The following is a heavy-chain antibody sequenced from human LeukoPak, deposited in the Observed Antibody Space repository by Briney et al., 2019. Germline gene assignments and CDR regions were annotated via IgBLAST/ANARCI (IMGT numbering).Heavy chain of an antibody. Sequence: SETLSLTCAVYGGSFSGYYWSWIRQPPGKGLEWIGEINQSGSTNYNPSLKSRGTISVDTSKNQFSLKLSSVTAADTAVYYGARASLYSCGTAWDAFDIWGQGTMVTVSS. D-gene: IGHD6-19*01. CDR1: GGSFSGYY. V-gene: IGHV4-34*01. J-gene: IGHJ3*02. CDR3: ARASLYSCGTAWDAFDI. CDR2: INQSGST.